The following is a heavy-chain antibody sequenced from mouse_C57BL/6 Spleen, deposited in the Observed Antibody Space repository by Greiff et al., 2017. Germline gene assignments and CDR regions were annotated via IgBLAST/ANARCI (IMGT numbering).Heavy chain of an antibody. CDR2: INPSSGST. J-gene: IGHJ1*03. D-gene: IGHD4-1*01. CDR3: ERYWDEVYFDV. V-gene: IGHV1-7*01. Sequence: VQLQQSGPELAKPGASVKLSCKASGYTFTSYWMHWVKQRPGQSLEWIGYINPSSGSTKYNQKFKDKATLTADKSSSTAYMQLSSLTYEDSAVYYCERYWDEVYFDVWGTGTTVTVSS. CDR1: GYTFTSYW.